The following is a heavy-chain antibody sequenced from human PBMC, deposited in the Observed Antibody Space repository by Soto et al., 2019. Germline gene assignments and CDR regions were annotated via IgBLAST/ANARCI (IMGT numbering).Heavy chain of an antibody. D-gene: IGHD4-17*01. V-gene: IGHV3-74*01. CDR3: VREVYSDYEYDGFDV. J-gene: IGHJ3*01. CDR1: ELTLRGNW. Sequence: EVQLVESGGGLVQPGGPLRLSGGASELTLRGNWRHWVGQIPGKGLMWVSRINTDGSGTSYADSVEGRFTISRDNAKNTLYLQMNSLGAEDTAVYYCVREVYSDYEYDGFDVWGQGTTVAVSS. CDR2: INTDGSGT.